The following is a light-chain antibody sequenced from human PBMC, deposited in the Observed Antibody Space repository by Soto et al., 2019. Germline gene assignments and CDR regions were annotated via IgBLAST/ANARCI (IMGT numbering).Light chain of an antibody. Sequence: EIVLTQSPATLSLSPGERATLSCRASQSVSSYLAWYQQKPGQAPRLLMYDASNRATGIPARFSGSGSGTDFTLTISSLEPEDVAVYYCQQRSHWPPTFGPGTKVDIK. CDR2: DAS. V-gene: IGKV3-11*01. CDR3: QQRSHWPPT. CDR1: QSVSSY. J-gene: IGKJ3*01.